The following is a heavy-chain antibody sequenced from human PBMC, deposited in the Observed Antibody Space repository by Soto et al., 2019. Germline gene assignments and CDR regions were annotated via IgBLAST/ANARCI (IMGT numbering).Heavy chain of an antibody. J-gene: IGHJ5*02. D-gene: IGHD5-12*01. CDR1: GGTFSSYA. CDR2: IIPIFGTA. CDR3: ARDPPVEMATLGWFDP. V-gene: IGHV1-69*13. Sequence: SVKVSCKASGGTFSSYAISWVRQAPGQGLEWMGGIIPIFGTANYAQKFQGRVTITADESTSTAYMELSSLRSEDTAVYYCARDPPVEMATLGWFDPWGQGTLVTVSS.